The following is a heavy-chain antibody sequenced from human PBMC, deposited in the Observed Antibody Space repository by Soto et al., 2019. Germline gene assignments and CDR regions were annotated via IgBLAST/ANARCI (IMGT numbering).Heavy chain of an antibody. CDR3: ARDVDHSSWYRDYFDY. J-gene: IGHJ4*02. D-gene: IGHD6-13*01. V-gene: IGHV4-4*07. CDR1: GGSISSYY. CDR2: IYTSGST. Sequence: QVQLQESGPGLVKPSETLSLTCTVSGGSISSYYWSWIRQPAGKGLEWIGCIYTSGSTNYNPSLKSRVTMSVDTSKNQFSLKLSSVTAADTAVYYCARDVDHSSWYRDYFDYWGQGTLVTVSS.